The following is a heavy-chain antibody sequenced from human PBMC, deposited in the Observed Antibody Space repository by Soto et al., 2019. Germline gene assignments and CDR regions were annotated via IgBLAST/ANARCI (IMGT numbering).Heavy chain of an antibody. Sequence: SETLSLTCAVYGGSFSGYYWSWIRQRPGKGLEWIGEINHSGSTNYNPSLKSRVTISVDTSKNQFSLKLSSVTAADTAVYYCAREGYCSSTSCYAYYYYYYMDVRGKGTTVTVSS. CDR1: GGSFSGYY. CDR3: AREGYCSSTSCYAYYYYYYMDV. CDR2: INHSGST. D-gene: IGHD2-2*01. J-gene: IGHJ6*03. V-gene: IGHV4-34*01.